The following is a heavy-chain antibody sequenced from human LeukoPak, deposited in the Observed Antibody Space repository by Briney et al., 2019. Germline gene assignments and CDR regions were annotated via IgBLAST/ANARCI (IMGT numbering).Heavy chain of an antibody. D-gene: IGHD6-13*01. CDR2: ISSDGTYT. CDR1: GFTFSSHL. J-gene: IGHJ6*02. V-gene: IGHV3-74*01. CDR3: AKSGGQQLVAAYGMDV. Sequence: GGSLRLSCAASGFTFSSHLMHWVRQAPGKGLVWVSRISSDGTYTNYADSVRGRFTISRDNAKNTLYLQMNSLRVEDTAVYYCAKSGGQQLVAAYGMDVWGQGTTVTVSS.